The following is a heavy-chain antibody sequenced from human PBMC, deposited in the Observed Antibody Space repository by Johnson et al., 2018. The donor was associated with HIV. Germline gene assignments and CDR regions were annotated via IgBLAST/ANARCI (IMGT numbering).Heavy chain of an antibody. CDR1: GFTFSSYA. J-gene: IGHJ3*01. V-gene: IGHV3-23*04. CDR3: AVESGRYFRHAFDF. CDR2: ISGSGGST. D-gene: IGHD1-26*01. Sequence: VQLVESGGGLVQPGGYLRLSCAASGFTFSSYALTWVRQAPGRGLEWVSTISGSGGSTYYADSVKGRFTISRDNSKNTLYLQMNSLRSEDTAVYSCAVESGRYFRHAFDFWGQGTLVTVSS.